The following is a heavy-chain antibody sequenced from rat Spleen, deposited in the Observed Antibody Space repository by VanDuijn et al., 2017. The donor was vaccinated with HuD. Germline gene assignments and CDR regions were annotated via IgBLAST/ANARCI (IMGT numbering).Heavy chain of an antibody. J-gene: IGHJ4*01. Sequence: QVQLQQSGPELVKPGSSVKMSCKASGYTFTSYYIHWMKQRPGQGLEWIGRIGPGSGDTNYNEKFKGKATFTVDKSSSTAYMQLRSLTPEDNAVYYCARVGNYYSSYIYPLMDAWGQGASVTVSS. CDR3: ARVGNYYSSYIYPLMDA. V-gene: IGHV1-32*01. D-gene: IGHD1-2*01. CDR1: GYTFTSYY. CDR2: IGPGSGDT.